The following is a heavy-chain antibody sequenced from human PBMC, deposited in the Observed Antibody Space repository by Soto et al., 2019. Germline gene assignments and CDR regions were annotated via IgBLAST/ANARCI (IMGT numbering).Heavy chain of an antibody. D-gene: IGHD6-19*01. CDR3: ARSSWLVQFVDY. CDR2: IYYSGTT. Sequence: PSETLSLTCTVSGGSISNSYWSWIRQPPGKTLEWLGHIYYSGTTNYNPSFNSRVTISVDTSKNQFSLKLSSVTAADTAVYYCARSSWLVQFVDYWGQGTLVTVSS. CDR1: GGSISNSY. J-gene: IGHJ4*02. V-gene: IGHV4-59*01.